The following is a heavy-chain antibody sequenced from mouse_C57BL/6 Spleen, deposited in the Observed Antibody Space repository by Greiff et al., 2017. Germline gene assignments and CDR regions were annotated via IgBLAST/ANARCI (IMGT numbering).Heavy chain of an antibody. D-gene: IGHD2-5*01. Sequence: QVQLHQSGPGLVQPSQSLSITCPVSCFSLPSYGVHWVRQSPGKGLEWLGVLWRGGSTDYNAAFMSRLSITQDNSKSQVFFTMNSLQADDTAICYCAKSWGSNYDYFDYWCKGTTFTVSS. CDR2: LWRGGST. CDR3: AKSWGSNYDYFDY. CDR1: CFSLPSYG. J-gene: IGHJ2*01. V-gene: IGHV2-5*01.